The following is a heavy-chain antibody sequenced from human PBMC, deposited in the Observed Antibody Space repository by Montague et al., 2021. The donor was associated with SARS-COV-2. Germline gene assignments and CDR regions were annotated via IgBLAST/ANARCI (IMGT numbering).Heavy chain of an antibody. D-gene: IGHD2-2*02. CDR1: GGSFSTYS. Sequence: SETLSLTCAVHGGSFSTYSWNWILQPPGKGLEWIGGIHHGGSTNYNPSLKSRVTISADTSKDQFSLKLTSVAAADTAVYYCSRLGDGVVPSPILGVGPYYSYYYMDVWGKGTTVTVSS. J-gene: IGHJ6*03. CDR2: IHHGGST. CDR3: SRLGDGVVPSPILGVGPYYSYYYMDV. V-gene: IGHV4-34*01.